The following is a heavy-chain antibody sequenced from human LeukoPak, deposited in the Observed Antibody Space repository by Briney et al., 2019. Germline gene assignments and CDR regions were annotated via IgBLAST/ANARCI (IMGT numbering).Heavy chain of an antibody. D-gene: IGHD2-8*01. CDR1: GYTFTSYY. V-gene: IGHV1-46*01. CDR3: ARAHDIVLMVYTYNWFDP. CDR2: INPSGGST. Sequence: GASVKVSCKASGYTFTSYYMHWVRQAPGQGLEWMGIINPSGGSTSYAQKFQGRVTITADESTSTAYMELSSLRSEDTAVYYCARAHDIVLMVYTYNWFDPWGQGTLVTVSS. J-gene: IGHJ5*02.